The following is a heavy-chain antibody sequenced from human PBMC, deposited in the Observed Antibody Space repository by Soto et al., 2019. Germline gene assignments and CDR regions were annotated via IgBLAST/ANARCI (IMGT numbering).Heavy chain of an antibody. Sequence: SETLSLTCAVYGGSFSGYSWTWIRQPPGTGLEWIGEINHSGSTNYNPSLKSRVTISVDTSKNQFSLKLSSVTAADTAVYYCARGGRRSPGMDVWGQGTTVTVSS. V-gene: IGHV4-34*01. J-gene: IGHJ6*02. CDR2: INHSGST. CDR3: ARGGRRSPGMDV. CDR1: GGSFSGYS.